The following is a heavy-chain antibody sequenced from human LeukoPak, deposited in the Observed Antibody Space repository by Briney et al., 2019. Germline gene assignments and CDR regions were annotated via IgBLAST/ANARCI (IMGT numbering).Heavy chain of an antibody. V-gene: IGHV1-18*01. CDR3: AGETDGTIFH. Sequence: ASVEVSCKASGYPFTSYGISWVRQAPGQGLEWMGWISGYDGNRKYAEKFQGRVTMTTDTSTSTAYMELRSLRSDDTAVYYCAGETDGTIFHWGQGTLVTVSS. D-gene: IGHD3-3*01. J-gene: IGHJ4*02. CDR1: GYPFTSYG. CDR2: ISGYDGNR.